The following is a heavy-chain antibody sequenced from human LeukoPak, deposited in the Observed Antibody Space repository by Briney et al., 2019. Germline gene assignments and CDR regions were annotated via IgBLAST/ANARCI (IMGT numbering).Heavy chain of an antibody. D-gene: IGHD3-16*02. CDR2: IIPILGIA. Sequence: ASVKVSCKASGGTFSSYTISWVRQAPGQGLEWMGRIIPILGIANYAQKFQGRVTITADKSTSTAYMELSSLRSEDTAVYYCARVSLVGGVIVTPAFDIWGQGTMVTVSS. CDR3: ARVSLVGGVIVTPAFDI. V-gene: IGHV1-69*02. CDR1: GGTFSSYT. J-gene: IGHJ3*02.